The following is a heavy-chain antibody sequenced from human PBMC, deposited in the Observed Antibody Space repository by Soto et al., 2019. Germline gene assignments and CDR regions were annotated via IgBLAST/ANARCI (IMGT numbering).Heavy chain of an antibody. D-gene: IGHD2-8*01. CDR1: GYSFTDYH. J-gene: IGHJ6*02. Sequence: ASVKVSCKASGYSFTDYHIHWVRQAPGQGLEWLGRINPKSGGTSTAQKFQGWVTMTTDTSISTASMELTRLTSDDTAIYYCARGDSTDCSKGVCSFFYNHDMDVWGQGTTVTVSS. CDR2: INPKSGGT. V-gene: IGHV1-2*04. CDR3: ARGDSTDCSKGVCSFFYNHDMDV.